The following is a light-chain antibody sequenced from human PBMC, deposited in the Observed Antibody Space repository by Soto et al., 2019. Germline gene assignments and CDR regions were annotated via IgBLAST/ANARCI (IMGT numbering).Light chain of an antibody. V-gene: IGKV1-39*01. CDR3: QQTFITPPLT. Sequence: DIQMTQSPSSLSASIGDRITITCRASQSISTYLNWYQQKPGKAPSLLIYGASTLQSGVPSRCSGSGYATDFTLTISSLQPEDFATYYCQQTFITPPLTFGGGTKVEIK. J-gene: IGKJ4*01. CDR1: QSISTY. CDR2: GAS.